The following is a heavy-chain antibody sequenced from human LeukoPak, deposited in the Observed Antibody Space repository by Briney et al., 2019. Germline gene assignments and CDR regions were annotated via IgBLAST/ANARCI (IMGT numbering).Heavy chain of an antibody. CDR1: GYTFTGYY. CDR3: ARDRYYDYVWGSYRYSPFDY. Sequence: PVASVKVSCKASGYTFTGYYMHWVRQAPGQGLEWMGWINPNSGGTNYAQKFQGRVTMTRDTSISTAYMELSRLRSDDTAVYYCARDRYYDYVWGSYRYSPFDYWGQGTLVTVSS. V-gene: IGHV1-2*02. J-gene: IGHJ4*02. D-gene: IGHD3-16*02. CDR2: INPNSGGT.